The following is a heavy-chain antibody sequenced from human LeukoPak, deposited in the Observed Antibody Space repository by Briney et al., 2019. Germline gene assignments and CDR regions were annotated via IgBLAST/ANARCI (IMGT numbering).Heavy chain of an antibody. CDR3: AREGDYYDSSGYYRYLEDY. Sequence: SETLSLTCTVSGYSISSGYYWGWIRQPPGKGLEWIGSIYHSGSTYYNPSLKSRVTISVDTSKNQFSLKLSSVTAADTAVYYCAREGDYYDSSGYYRYLEDYWGQGTLVTVSS. D-gene: IGHD3-22*01. CDR1: GYSISSGYY. V-gene: IGHV4-38-2*02. J-gene: IGHJ4*02. CDR2: IYHSGST.